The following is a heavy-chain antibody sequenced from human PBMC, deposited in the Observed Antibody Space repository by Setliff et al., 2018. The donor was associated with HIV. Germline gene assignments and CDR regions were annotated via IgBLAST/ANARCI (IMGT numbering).Heavy chain of an antibody. J-gene: IGHJ4*02. CDR3: AREKHWNGPFDY. CDR2: IYYSGNT. D-gene: IGHD1-1*01. CDR1: GGSITNADYY. V-gene: IGHV4-30-4*08. Sequence: SETLSLTCAVSGGSITNADYYWSWIRQPPGKGLEWIGYIYYSGNTYYNPSLKSRVVISIDTSSNQFSLNLNSVTAADTAVYFCAREKHWNGPFDYWARENWSPSPQ.